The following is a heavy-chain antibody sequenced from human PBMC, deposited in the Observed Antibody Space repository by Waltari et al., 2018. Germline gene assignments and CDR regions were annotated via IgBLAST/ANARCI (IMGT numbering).Heavy chain of an antibody. D-gene: IGHD2-21*02. CDR3: ASGYCGGDCYSGY. CDR2: ISWNSGSI. V-gene: IGHV3-9*01. J-gene: IGHJ4*02. Sequence: EVQLVESGGGLVQPGRSLRLSCAASGFTFDDYAMHWVRQAPGKGLEWVSGISWNSGSIGYADSVKGRFTISRDNSKNTLYLQMNSLRAEDTAVYYCASGYCGGDCYSGYWGQGTLVTVSS. CDR1: GFTFDDYA.